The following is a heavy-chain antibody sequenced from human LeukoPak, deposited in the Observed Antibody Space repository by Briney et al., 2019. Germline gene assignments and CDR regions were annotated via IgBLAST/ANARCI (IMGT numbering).Heavy chain of an antibody. J-gene: IGHJ4*02. CDR1: GFTFSTYG. CDR3: AREYSGSYDY. D-gene: IGHD6-19*01. CDR2: IWYDGSNE. V-gene: IGHV3-33*01. Sequence: GGSLRLSCAASGFTFSTYGMHWVRQAPGKGLEWVAVIWYDGSNEYYADSVKGRFSISRDDSKNTLFLEMNSLRAEDTGAYYCAREYSGSYDYWGQGTLVTVSS.